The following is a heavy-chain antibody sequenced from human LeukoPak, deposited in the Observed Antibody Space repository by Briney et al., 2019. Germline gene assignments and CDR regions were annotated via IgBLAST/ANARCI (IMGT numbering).Heavy chain of an antibody. D-gene: IGHD2-15*01. V-gene: IGHV3-30*04. J-gene: IGHJ6*02. CDR2: ISYDENNE. CDR3: ARRVVATGRNYYYGMYV. CDR1: GFTFSNYA. Sequence: PGRSLRLSCAASGFTFSNYAMYWVRQAPGKGLGWGAVISYDENNEYYADSVKGGVTISTDTFKNTRYMQMSRPRTEETAVYYFARRVVATGRNYYYGMYVWGQATTVTVSS.